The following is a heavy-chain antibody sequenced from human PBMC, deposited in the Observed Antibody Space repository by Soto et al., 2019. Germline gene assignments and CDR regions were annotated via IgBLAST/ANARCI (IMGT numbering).Heavy chain of an antibody. CDR3: ARGDTAMVTNLFDY. CDR1: GGTFSSYA. CDR2: IIPIFGTA. D-gene: IGHD5-18*01. Sequence: ASVKVSCKASGGTFSSYAISWVRQAPGQGLEWMGGIIPIFGTANYARKFQGRVTITADESTSTAYMELSSLRSEDTAVYYCARGDTAMVTNLFDYWGQGTLVTVSS. V-gene: IGHV1-69*13. J-gene: IGHJ4*02.